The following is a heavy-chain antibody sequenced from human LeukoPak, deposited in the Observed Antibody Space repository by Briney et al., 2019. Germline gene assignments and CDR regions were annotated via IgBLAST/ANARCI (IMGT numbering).Heavy chain of an antibody. CDR2: IYYSGST. J-gene: IGHJ5*02. CDR3: ARQITMVRGVTVTDWFDP. D-gene: IGHD3-10*01. Sequence: SETLSLTCTVSGGSISSSSYYWGWIRQPPGKGLEWIVSIYYSGSTYYNPSHKSRITISVNTSKNQFSLKLSSVTAADTAVYYCARQITMVRGVTVTDWFDPWGQGTLVTVSS. V-gene: IGHV4-39*01. CDR1: GGSISSSSYY.